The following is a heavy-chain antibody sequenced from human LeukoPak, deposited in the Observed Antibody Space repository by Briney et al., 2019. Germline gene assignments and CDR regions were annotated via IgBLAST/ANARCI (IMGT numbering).Heavy chain of an antibody. D-gene: IGHD3-16*01. Sequence: ASVKVSCKASGYRFAAYYIHWVRQAPGQGFEWMGWVNPGTGGTNYAQKFQGRVTMTRDTSITTVYMELSSLRSDDMAVYYCARDWVFDYWGQGTLVTVSS. CDR1: GYRFAAYY. CDR3: ARDWVFDY. CDR2: VNPGTGGT. V-gene: IGHV1-2*02. J-gene: IGHJ4*02.